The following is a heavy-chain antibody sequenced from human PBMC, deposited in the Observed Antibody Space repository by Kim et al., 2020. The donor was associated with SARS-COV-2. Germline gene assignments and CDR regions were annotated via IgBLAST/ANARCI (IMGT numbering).Heavy chain of an antibody. D-gene: IGHD1-26*01. J-gene: IGHJ4*02. Sequence: SETLSLTCTVSGDSISSSSFYWGWIRQPPGKGLEWIGSTYNSGSAYYNPSLKSRVTISVDTSKNQFSLKLSSVTAADTAVYYCASLIVGAPDYWGQGTLVTVSS. V-gene: IGHV4-39*01. CDR3: ASLIVGAPDY. CDR2: TYNSGSA. CDR1: GDSISSSSFY.